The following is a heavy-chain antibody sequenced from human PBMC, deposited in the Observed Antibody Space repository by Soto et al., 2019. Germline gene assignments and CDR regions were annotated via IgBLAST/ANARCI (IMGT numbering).Heavy chain of an antibody. CDR2: IYYSGST. CDR1: GGSVSSGSCF. V-gene: IGHV4-61*01. CDR3: ASGDIVVVPAAQGGMDV. Sequence: QVQLQESGPGLVKPSETRSLTCSVSGGSVSSGSCFWSWLRQPPGKGLEWIGYIYYSGSTNYNPSLKSRVTMSVDTSKNQFSLKLSSVTAADTAVYYCASGDIVVVPAAQGGMDVWGQGTTVTVSS. D-gene: IGHD2-2*01. J-gene: IGHJ6*02.